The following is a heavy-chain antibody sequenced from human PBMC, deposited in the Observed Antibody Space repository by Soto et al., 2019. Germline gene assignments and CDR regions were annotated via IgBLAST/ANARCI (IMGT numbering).Heavy chain of an antibody. CDR2: ISGIGSST. J-gene: IGHJ4*02. CDR3: AKSRGVPAPHPFDY. Sequence: GGAVRPSFAAFGFTFTTSARTCLPQAQGKGLEWVSSISGIGSSTHYAGPVKCRFTISRDNSKNTLYLQMNSLRAEDTATYYCAKSRGVPAPHPFDYWGQGTLVTVSS. CDR1: GFTFTTSA. V-gene: IGHV3-23*01. D-gene: IGHD2-2*01.